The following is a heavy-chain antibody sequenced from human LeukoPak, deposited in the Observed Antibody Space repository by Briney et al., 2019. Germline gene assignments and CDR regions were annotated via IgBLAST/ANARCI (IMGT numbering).Heavy chain of an antibody. CDR3: ARVGVGYCSSTSCSDPYFDY. J-gene: IGHJ4*02. CDR1: GFTFSSYA. D-gene: IGHD2-2*01. V-gene: IGHV3-30-3*01. Sequence: PGGSLRLSCAASGFTFSSYAMHWVRQAPGKGLEWVAVISYDGSNKYYADSVKGRFTISRDNSKNTLYLQMNSLRAEDTAVYYCARVGVGYCSSTSCSDPYFDYWGQGTLVTVSS. CDR2: ISYDGSNK.